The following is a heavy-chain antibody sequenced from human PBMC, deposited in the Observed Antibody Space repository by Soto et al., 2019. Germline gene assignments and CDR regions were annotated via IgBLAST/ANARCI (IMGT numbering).Heavy chain of an antibody. J-gene: IGHJ3*02. CDR3: ARVYCSGGSCYFAFDI. D-gene: IGHD2-15*01. CDR1: GFTFSSYE. V-gene: IGHV3-48*03. Sequence: GGSLRLSCAASGFTFSSYEMNWVRQAPGKGLEWVSYIRSSGSTIYYADSVKGRFTISRDNAKNSLYLQMNSLRAEDTAVYYCARVYCSGGSCYFAFDIWGQGTMVTVSS. CDR2: IRSSGSTI.